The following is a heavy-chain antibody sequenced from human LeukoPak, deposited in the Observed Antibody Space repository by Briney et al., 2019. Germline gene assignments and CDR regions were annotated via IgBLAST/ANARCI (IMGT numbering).Heavy chain of an antibody. CDR2: IYYDGST. CDR1: GVSFSSRSYY. CDR3: ARDSVLTFDY. D-gene: IGHD6-25*01. J-gene: IGHJ4*02. V-gene: IGHV4-39*07. Sequence: SETLSLTCTVSGVSFSSRSYYWGWIRQPPGKGLEWIGNIYYDGSTYYNPSLKSRVTISVDTSKNQFSLKLSSVTAADTAVYYCARDSVLTFDYWGQGTLVTVSS.